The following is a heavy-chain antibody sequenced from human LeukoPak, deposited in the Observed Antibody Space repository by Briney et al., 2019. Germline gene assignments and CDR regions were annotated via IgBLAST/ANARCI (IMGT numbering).Heavy chain of an antibody. J-gene: IGHJ4*02. CDR2: IYPGDSDT. D-gene: IGHD4-23*01. CDR3: ASQGGGGSGGNSGFDY. CDR1: GYNFSNCL. V-gene: IGHV5-51*01. Sequence: GESLKISCEGSGYNFSNCLIGWVRQMPGKGLEWMGIIYPGDSDTRYGPSFQGQVTISADKSISTAYLQWSSLKASDTAMYYCASQGGGGSGGNSGFDYWGQGTLVTVSS.